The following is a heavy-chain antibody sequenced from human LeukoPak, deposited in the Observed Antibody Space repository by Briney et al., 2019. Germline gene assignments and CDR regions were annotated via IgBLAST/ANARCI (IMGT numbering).Heavy chain of an antibody. Sequence: GGSLRLSCAASGFTFSSYAMHWVRQAPGKGLEWVAVIWYDGSNKYYADSVKGRFTISRDNSKNTLYLQMNSLRAEDTAVYYCARDYFHPYSGSYSGWFDPWGQGTLVTVSS. CDR1: GFTFSSYA. D-gene: IGHD1-26*01. J-gene: IGHJ5*02. CDR3: ARDYFHPYSGSYSGWFDP. CDR2: IWYDGSNK. V-gene: IGHV3-33*08.